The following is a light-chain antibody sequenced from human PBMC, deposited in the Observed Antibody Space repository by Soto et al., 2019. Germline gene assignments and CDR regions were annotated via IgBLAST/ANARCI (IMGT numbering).Light chain of an antibody. J-gene: IGKJ2*01. CDR2: GAS. Sequence: EIVMTQSPATLSVSPGERATLSCRASQSVSSNLAWYQQKPGQAPRLLIYGASNRATGIPARFSGSGSRTEFTLIISSLQSEDFAVYYCQQYNNWPPYTFGQGTKLEIK. CDR1: QSVSSN. V-gene: IGKV3-15*01. CDR3: QQYNNWPPYT.